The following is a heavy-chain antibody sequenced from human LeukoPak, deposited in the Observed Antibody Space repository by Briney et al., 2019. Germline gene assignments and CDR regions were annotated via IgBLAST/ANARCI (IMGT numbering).Heavy chain of an antibody. Sequence: GRSLRLSCAASGFTFSSYAMHWVRQAPGKGREWVAVISYDGSNKYYADSVKGRFTISRDNSKNTLYLQRNSLRAEDTAVYYCPRAAPQLERRGGWYFQHWGQGTLVTVSS. CDR1: GFTFSSYA. J-gene: IGHJ1*01. CDR3: PRAAPQLERRGGWYFQH. CDR2: ISYDGSNK. V-gene: IGHV3-30-3*01. D-gene: IGHD1-1*01.